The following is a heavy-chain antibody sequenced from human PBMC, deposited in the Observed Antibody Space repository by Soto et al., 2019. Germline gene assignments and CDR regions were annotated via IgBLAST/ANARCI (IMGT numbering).Heavy chain of an antibody. V-gene: IGHV1-69*02. CDR1: GGTFSSYT. Sequence: QVQLVQSGAEVKKPGSSVMVSCKASGGTFSSYTISWVRQAPGQGLEWMGRIIPILGIANYAQKFQGRVTITADKSTSTAYMELSSLRSEDMDVYSCAHHYGDLLDWLDPWGQGTLVTVSS. CDR3: AHHYGDLLDWLDP. CDR2: IIPILGIA. D-gene: IGHD4-17*01. J-gene: IGHJ5*02.